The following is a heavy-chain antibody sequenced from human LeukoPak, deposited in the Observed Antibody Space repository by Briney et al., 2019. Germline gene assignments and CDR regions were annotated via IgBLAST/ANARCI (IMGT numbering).Heavy chain of an antibody. CDR3: AVLIRELIKPRPALFDY. V-gene: IGHV4-34*01. D-gene: IGHD2/OR15-2a*01. Sequence: SETLSLTCAVYGGSFSGYYWSWIRQPPGKGLEWIGEINHSGSTNYNPSLKSRVTISVDTSKNQFSLKLSSVTAAGTAVYYCAVLIRELIKPRPALFDYWGQGPRVPSPQ. CDR2: INHSGST. CDR1: GGSFSGYY. J-gene: IGHJ4*02.